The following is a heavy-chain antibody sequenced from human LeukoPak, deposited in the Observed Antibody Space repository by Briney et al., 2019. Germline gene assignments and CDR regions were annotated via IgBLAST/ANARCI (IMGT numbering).Heavy chain of an antibody. V-gene: IGHV1-24*01. CDR2: FDPEDGET. J-gene: IGHJ6*02. D-gene: IGHD4-23*01. Sequence: ASVTVSFKVSGYTLTELSIHWVRQARGKGREGRGGFDPEDGETIYAQKFQGRLTMTEDTSTDTAYMELSSLRSEDTAVYYCATDRINSGGIVPWYYYGMDVWGQGTTVTVSS. CDR1: GYTLTELS. CDR3: ATDRINSGGIVPWYYYGMDV.